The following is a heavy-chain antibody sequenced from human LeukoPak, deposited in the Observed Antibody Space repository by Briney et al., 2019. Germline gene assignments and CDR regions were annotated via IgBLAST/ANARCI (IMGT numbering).Heavy chain of an antibody. CDR3: AQTLYYDILTGYYSPYYYYGMDV. D-gene: IGHD3-9*01. CDR1: GFTVSSNY. V-gene: IGHV3-66*01. CDR2: IYSGGST. Sequence: GGSLRPSCAASGFTVSSNYMSWVRQAPGKGLEWVSVIYSGGSTYYADSVKGRFTISRDNSKNTLYLQMNSLRAEDTAVYYCAQTLYYDILTGYYSPYYYYGMDVWGQGTTVTVSS. J-gene: IGHJ6*02.